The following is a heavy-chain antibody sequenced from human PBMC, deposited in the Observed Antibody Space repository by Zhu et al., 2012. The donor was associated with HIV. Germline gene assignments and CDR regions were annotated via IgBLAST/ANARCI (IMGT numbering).Heavy chain of an antibody. V-gene: IGHV4-38-2*01. CDR3: ARGGAVAGTGDLDI. CDR1: GYSISSGYY. D-gene: IGHD6-19*01. J-gene: IGHJ3*02. Sequence: QVQLQESGPGLVKPSETLSLTCAVSGYSISSGYYWGWIRQPPGKGLEWIGSIYHSGSTYYNPSLKSRVTISVDTSKNQFSLKLSSVTAADTAVYYCARGGAVAGTGDLDIWGQGTMVTVSS. CDR2: IYHSGST.